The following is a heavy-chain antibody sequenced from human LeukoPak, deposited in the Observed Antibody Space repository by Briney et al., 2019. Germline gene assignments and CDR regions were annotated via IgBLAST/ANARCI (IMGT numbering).Heavy chain of an antibody. CDR3: ARLGIYGGKRDYFDY. V-gene: IGHV2-70*04. Sequence: SGPALVKPTQTLTLTCTFSGFSLSTSGMRVSWIRQPPGKALEWLARIDWDDDKFYGTSLKTRLTISRDTSKNQVVLTMTNMDPVDTATYYCARLGIYGGKRDYFDYWGQGTLVTVSS. J-gene: IGHJ4*02. CDR1: GFSLSTSGMR. CDR2: IDWDDDK. D-gene: IGHD5-12*01.